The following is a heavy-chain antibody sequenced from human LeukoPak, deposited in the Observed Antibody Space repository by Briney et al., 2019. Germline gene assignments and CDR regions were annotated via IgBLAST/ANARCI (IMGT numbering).Heavy chain of an antibody. J-gene: IGHJ2*01. CDR1: GYTFASYY. D-gene: IGHD2-8*01. Sequence: ASVKVSCKASGYTFASYYMHWVRQAPGQGPEWMGIINPSGGSTSYAQKFQGRVTITADESTSTAYMELSSLRSEDTAVYYCAIGSCTNGVCYLYWCFDLWGRGTLVTVSS. CDR2: INPSGGST. V-gene: IGHV1-46*01. CDR3: AIGSCTNGVCYLYWCFDL.